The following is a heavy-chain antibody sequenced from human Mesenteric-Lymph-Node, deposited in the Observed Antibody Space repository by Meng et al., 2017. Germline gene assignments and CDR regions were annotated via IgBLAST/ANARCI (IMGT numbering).Heavy chain of an antibody. V-gene: IGHV5-51*01. CDR1: GHSFVSYW. D-gene: IGHD2-21*02. CDR2: TYPGGSDT. CDR3: ARPPVTATPYYFDY. J-gene: IGHJ4*02. Sequence: GESLKISCELSGHSFVSYWIGWVRQMSGQGLEWMGITYPGGSDTRYSPSFQGQVTISADKSISTAYLQWSSLKASDTAMYYCARPPVTATPYYFDYWGQGTLVTVSS.